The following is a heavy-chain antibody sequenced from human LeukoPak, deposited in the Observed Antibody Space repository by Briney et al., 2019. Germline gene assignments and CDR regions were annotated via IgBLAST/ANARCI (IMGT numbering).Heavy chain of an antibody. CDR1: GFTFTNYM. V-gene: IGHV3-30*04. CDR2: ILEDGRIQ. CDR3: AELGITMIGGV. J-gene: IGHJ6*04. D-gene: IGHD3-10*02. Sequence: GRSLRLSCAASGFTFTNYMMHWVRQAPGKGLEWVAVILEDGRIQHYADSVQGRFTISRDISKNTLFLQMNSLRAEDTAVYYCAELGITMIGGVWGKGTTVTISS.